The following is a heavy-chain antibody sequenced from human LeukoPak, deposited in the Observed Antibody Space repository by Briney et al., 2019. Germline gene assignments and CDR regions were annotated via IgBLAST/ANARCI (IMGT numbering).Heavy chain of an antibody. CDR1: GFTVSSNY. CDR3: ANVGAFNI. Sequence: GGSLRLSCAASGFTVSSNYMSWVRQAPGKGLEWVSVIYSGGSTYYADSVKGRFTISSDNSKNTLYLQINSLRVEDTAMYYCANVGAFNIWGQGTMVTVSS. CDR2: IYSGGST. V-gene: IGHV3-66*01. J-gene: IGHJ3*02.